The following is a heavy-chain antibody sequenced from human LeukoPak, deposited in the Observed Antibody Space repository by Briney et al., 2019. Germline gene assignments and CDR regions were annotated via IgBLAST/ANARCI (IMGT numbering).Heavy chain of an antibody. CDR2: IKSKTDGGTS. CDR3: TTGGQQTDY. V-gene: IGHV3-15*01. Sequence: WIRQPPGKGLEWVGRIKSKTDGGTSDYAAPVKGRFTISRDDSKNTLYLQMNSLKTEDTAVYYCTTGGQQTDYWGQGTLVTVSS. D-gene: IGHD6-13*01. J-gene: IGHJ4*02.